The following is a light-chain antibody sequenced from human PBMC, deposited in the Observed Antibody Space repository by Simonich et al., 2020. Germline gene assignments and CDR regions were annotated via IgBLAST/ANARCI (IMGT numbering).Light chain of an antibody. J-gene: IGLJ2*01. CDR2: EVS. Sequence: QSALTQPRSVSGSPGQSVTISCTGTSSDVGGYNYVSWYQQHPGKAPKLMIYEVSKRPSAVPDRFSGSKSGNTASLTVSGLQAEDEADYYCSSYAGSKNLVFGGGTKLTVL. V-gene: IGLV2-8*01. CDR1: SSDVGGYNY. CDR3: SSYAGSKNLV.